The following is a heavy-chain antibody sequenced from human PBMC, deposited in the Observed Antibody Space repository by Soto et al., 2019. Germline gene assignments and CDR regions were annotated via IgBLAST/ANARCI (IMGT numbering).Heavy chain of an antibody. D-gene: IGHD6-19*01. V-gene: IGHV4-39*01. CDR2: IFHSGST. CDR3: ARHLGSGWPYYFDS. Sequence: SETLSLTCTVSGGSISSISYYWGWIRQPPGKGLEWIGSIFHSGSTYYNPSLKSRVTISVDTSKNQFSLKLSSVTAADTAVFYCARHLGSGWPYYFDSWGQGTLVTVSS. J-gene: IGHJ4*02. CDR1: GGSISSISYY.